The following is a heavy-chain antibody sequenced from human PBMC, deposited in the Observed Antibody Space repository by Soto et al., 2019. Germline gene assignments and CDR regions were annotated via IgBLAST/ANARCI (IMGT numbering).Heavy chain of an antibody. J-gene: IGHJ4*02. D-gene: IGHD6-6*01. CDR1: GGSISSGGYY. Sequence: SETLSLTCTVSGGSISSGGYYWSWIRQHPGKGLEWIGYIYYSGSTYYNPSLKSRVTISVDTSKNQFSLKLSSVTAADTAVYYCARADEQLVPIAYWGQGTLVTVSS. V-gene: IGHV4-31*03. CDR2: IYYSGST. CDR3: ARADEQLVPIAY.